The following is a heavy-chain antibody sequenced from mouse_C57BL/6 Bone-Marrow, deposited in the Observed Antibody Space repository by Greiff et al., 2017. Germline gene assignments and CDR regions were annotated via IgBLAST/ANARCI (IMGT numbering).Heavy chain of an antibody. J-gene: IGHJ2*01. CDR3: ARGGNYGGYYFDY. V-gene: IGHV1-47*01. CDR1: GYTFTTYP. D-gene: IGHD2-1*01. CDR2: FHPYNDDT. Sequence: VKLVESGAELVKPGASVKMSCKAFGYTFTTYPIEWMKQNHGKSLEWIGNFHPYNDDTKYNEKFKGKATLTVEKSSSTVYLELSRLTSNDSAVYDYARGGNYGGYYFDYWGQGTTLKVSS.